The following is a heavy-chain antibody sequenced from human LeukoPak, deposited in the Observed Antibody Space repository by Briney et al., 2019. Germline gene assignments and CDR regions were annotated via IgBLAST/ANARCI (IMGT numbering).Heavy chain of an antibody. V-gene: IGHV4-39*07. D-gene: IGHD6-13*01. CDR1: GGSISSSSYY. CDR3: ARDSPFHSSQDY. CDR2: IYYSGST. J-gene: IGHJ4*02. Sequence: PSETLSLTCTVSGGSISSSSYYWGWIRQPPGKGLEWIGSIYYSGSTYYNPSLKSRVTISVDTSKNQFSLKLSSVTAADTAVYYCARDSPFHSSQDYWGQGTLVTVSS.